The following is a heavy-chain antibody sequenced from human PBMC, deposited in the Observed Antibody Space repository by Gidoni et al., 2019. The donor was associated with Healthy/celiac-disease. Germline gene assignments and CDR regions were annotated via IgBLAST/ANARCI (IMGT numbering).Heavy chain of an antibody. CDR2: MNPNSGNT. Sequence: QLVQSGAEVPKPAASVKVSCKASAYTFTSYDINRVRQATGQGLEWMGWMNPNSGNTGYAEKFQGRVTMTRNTSISTAYMELSSLRSEDTAVYYCARASGYSYGSKYWGQGTLVTVSS. D-gene: IGHD5-18*01. CDR1: AYTFTSYD. J-gene: IGHJ4*02. CDR3: ARASGYSYGSKY. V-gene: IGHV1-8*01.